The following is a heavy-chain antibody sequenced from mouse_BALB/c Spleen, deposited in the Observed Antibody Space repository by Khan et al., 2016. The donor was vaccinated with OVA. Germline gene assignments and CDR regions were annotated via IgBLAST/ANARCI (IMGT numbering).Heavy chain of an antibody. V-gene: IGHV2-9*02. J-gene: IGHJ2*01. Sequence: QVQLKQSGPGLVAPSQSLSITCTVTGFSLTSYAIHWIRQPPGKGLEWLGLIWAGGSPTSNSALMSRLRISKDNSKSQVVLKMNSLQTHDTAMYYCARNREPDYFDDWGQGTTLTVSS. CDR3: ARNREPDYFDD. CDR1: GFSLTSYA. CDR2: IWAGGSP.